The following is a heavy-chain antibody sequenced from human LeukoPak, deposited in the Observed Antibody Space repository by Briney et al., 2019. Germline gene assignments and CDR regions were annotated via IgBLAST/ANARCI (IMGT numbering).Heavy chain of an antibody. CDR2: ISSSSSYI. J-gene: IGHJ4*02. Sequence: PGGSLRLSCAASGFTFSSYSMNWVRQAPGEGLEWVSSISSSSSYIYYADSVKGRFTISRDNAKNSLYLQMNSLRAEDTAVYYCARLPTLYYDILTGYHDYWGQGTLVTVSS. CDR1: GFTFSSYS. CDR3: ARLPTLYYDILTGYHDY. V-gene: IGHV3-21*01. D-gene: IGHD3-9*01.